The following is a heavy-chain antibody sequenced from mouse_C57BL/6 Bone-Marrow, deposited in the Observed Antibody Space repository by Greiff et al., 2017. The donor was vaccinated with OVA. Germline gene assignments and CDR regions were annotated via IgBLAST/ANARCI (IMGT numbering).Heavy chain of an antibody. V-gene: IGHV1-61*01. CDR3: ARRDYDGGDFDY. D-gene: IGHD2-4*01. J-gene: IGHJ2*01. Sequence: VKLQQPGAELVRPGSSVKLSCKASGYTFTSYWMDWVKQRPGQGLEWIGNIYPSDSETHYNQKFKDKATLTVDKSSSTAYMQLSSLTSEDSAVYYCARRDYDGGDFDYWGQGTTLTVSS. CDR2: IYPSDSET. CDR1: GYTFTSYW.